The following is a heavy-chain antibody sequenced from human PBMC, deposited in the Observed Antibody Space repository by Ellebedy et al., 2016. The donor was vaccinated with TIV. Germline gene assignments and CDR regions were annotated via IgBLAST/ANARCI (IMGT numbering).Heavy chain of an antibody. CDR1: GDSVSSNSAA. Sequence: SQTLSLTCAISGDSVSSNSAAWNWIRQSPSRGLEWLGRTYYRSKWYNDYAVSVKSRITINPDTSKNQFSLQLNSVTPEDTAVYYCARDPHSGYDSRGFWYFDLWGRGTLVTVSS. D-gene: IGHD5-12*01. V-gene: IGHV6-1*01. CDR2: TYYRSKWYN. J-gene: IGHJ2*01. CDR3: ARDPHSGYDSRGFWYFDL.